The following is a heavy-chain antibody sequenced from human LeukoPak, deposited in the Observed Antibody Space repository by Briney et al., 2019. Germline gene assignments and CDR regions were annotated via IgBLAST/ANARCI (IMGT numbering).Heavy chain of an antibody. D-gene: IGHD3-22*01. CDR1: GFTFSSYG. V-gene: IGHV3-30*02. J-gene: IGHJ4*02. Sequence: GGSLRLSCAASGFTFSSYGMHWVRQAPGKGLEWVAFIRYDGSNKNYADSVKGRFTMSRDNSKSTLYLQMNSLRAEDTAVYYCAKETRTTYYYDNSGYFPDHWGQGTLVTVSS. CDR3: AKETRTTYYYDNSGYFPDH. CDR2: IRYDGSNK.